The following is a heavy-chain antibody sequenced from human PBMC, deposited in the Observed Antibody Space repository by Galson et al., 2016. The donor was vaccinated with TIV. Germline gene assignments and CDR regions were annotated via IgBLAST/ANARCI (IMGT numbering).Heavy chain of an antibody. V-gene: IGHV1-2*02. Sequence: SVKVSCKASEDTFTAYYIHWVRQAPGLGLEWMGWINPDNGDTNYAQKFEGRVTMTRDTSMTTVYMDLSSLKSDDTAVYYCARDVGSSSTSRFDPWGQGTLVTVSS. D-gene: IGHD6-6*01. J-gene: IGHJ5*02. CDR2: INPDNGDT. CDR1: EDTFTAYY. CDR3: ARDVGSSSTSRFDP.